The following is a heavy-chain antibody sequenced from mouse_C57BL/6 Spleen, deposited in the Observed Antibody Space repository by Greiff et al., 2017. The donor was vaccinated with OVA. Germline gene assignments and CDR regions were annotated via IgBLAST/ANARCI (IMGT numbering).Heavy chain of an antibody. CDR2: IYPGSGNT. V-gene: IGHV1-76*01. CDR1: GYTFTDYY. Sequence: QVQLKESGAELVRPGASVKLSCKASGYTFTDYYINWVKQRPGQGLEWIAKIYPGSGNTYYNEKFKGKATLTAEKSSSTAYMQLSSLTSEDSAVYYGAGGGYGSSYDWCAYWGQGTLVTVSA. CDR3: AGGGYGSSYDWCAY. D-gene: IGHD1-1*01. J-gene: IGHJ3*01.